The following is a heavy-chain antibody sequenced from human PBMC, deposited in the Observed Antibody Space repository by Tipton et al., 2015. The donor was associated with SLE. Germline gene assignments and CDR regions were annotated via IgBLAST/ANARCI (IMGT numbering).Heavy chain of an antibody. J-gene: IGHJ4*02. V-gene: IGHV3-53*05. CDR2: IYSGGST. D-gene: IGHD2-15*01. Sequence: SLRLSCAASGFTVSSNYMSWVRQAPGKGLEWVSVIYSGGSTYYADSVKCRFTISRDNSKNTLYLQMNSLRAEDTAVYYCARDPGYCSGGSCHLFDYWGQGTLVTVSS. CDR3: ARDPGYCSGGSCHLFDY. CDR1: GFTVSSNY.